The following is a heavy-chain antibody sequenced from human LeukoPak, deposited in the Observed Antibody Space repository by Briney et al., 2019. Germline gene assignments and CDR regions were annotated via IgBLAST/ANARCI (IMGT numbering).Heavy chain of an antibody. J-gene: IGHJ4*02. CDR3: ARDRSGYDSVDY. D-gene: IGHD5-12*01. CDR2: IKQDGSEK. Sequence: GGSLRLSCAASRFTFSSYWMSWVRQAPGKGLEWVANIKQDGSEKYYVDSVKGRFTISRDNAKNSLYLQMNSLRAEDTAVYYCARDRSGYDSVDYWGQGTLVTVSS. V-gene: IGHV3-7*01. CDR1: RFTFSSYW.